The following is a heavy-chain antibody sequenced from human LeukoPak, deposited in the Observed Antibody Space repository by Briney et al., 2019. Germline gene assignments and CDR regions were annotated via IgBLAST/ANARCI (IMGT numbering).Heavy chain of an antibody. Sequence: ASVKVSCKASGYTFTGYYMHWVRQAPGQGLEWMGWINPNSGGTNYAQKFHGRVTMTRDTSISTAYMELSRLRSDDTAVYYCARNYGDYLDAFDIWGQGTMVTVSS. CDR3: ARNYGDYLDAFDI. CDR2: INPNSGGT. V-gene: IGHV1-2*02. J-gene: IGHJ3*02. D-gene: IGHD4-17*01. CDR1: GYTFTGYY.